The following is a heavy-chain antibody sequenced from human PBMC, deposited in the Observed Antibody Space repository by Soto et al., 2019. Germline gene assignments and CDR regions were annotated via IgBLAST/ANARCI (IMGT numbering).Heavy chain of an antibody. CDR3: AKEGPEISSSSSSLYFFNY. CDR2: ISGSGGNS. CDR1: GFPFSSYA. V-gene: IGHV3-23*01. J-gene: IGHJ4*02. D-gene: IGHD6-6*01. Sequence: EVQLLESGGGLVQPGGSLRLSCAASGFPFSSYAMSWVRQAPGKGLEWVAAISGSGGNSYYADSVKGRFTISRDNSKHSLYLQMNSLRAEDTAAYYCAKEGPEISSSSSSLYFFNYWGQGTLVTVSS.